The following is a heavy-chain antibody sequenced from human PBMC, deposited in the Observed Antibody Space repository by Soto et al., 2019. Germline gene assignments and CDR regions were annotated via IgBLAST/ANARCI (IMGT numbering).Heavy chain of an antibody. CDR2: ISSSSSYI. CDR1: GFTFSSYS. V-gene: IGHV3-21*01. J-gene: IGHJ6*02. CDR3: ARWEGVGSGAYYDYGMDV. D-gene: IGHD3-10*01. Sequence: GVSLRLSCAASGFTFSSYSMNWVRQAPGKGLEWVSSISSSSSYIYYADSVKGRFTISRDNAKNSLYLQMNGLRAEDTAVYSCARWEGVGSGAYYDYGMDVWGQGTTVTVSS.